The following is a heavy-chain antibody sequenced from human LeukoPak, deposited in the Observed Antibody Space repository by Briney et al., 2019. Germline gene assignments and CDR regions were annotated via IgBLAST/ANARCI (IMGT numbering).Heavy chain of an antibody. D-gene: IGHD5-24*01. CDR2: IDHSGST. V-gene: IGHV4-34*01. CDR1: GGSLSGYY. CDR3: ARGRRDGYYFDC. J-gene: IGHJ4*02. Sequence: SETLSLTCGVYGGSLSGYYWSWIRQPPGKGLEWIGEIDHSGSTNYNPSLKSRATISLDKSKNQVFLKVNSVTAADTAVYYCARGRRDGYYFDCWGQGTLVTVSS.